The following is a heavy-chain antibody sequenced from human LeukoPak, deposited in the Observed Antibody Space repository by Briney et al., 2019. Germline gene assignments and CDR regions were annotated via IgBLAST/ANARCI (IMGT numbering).Heavy chain of an antibody. J-gene: IGHJ4*02. CDR2: IKPDGSDK. CDR3: AKDSSPWMINE. D-gene: IGHD3-22*01. Sequence: GGSLRLSYAASGFIFNNFWMSWVRQTPGKGLEWVANIKPDGSDKYYVDSVRGRFTISRDNARNSLYLQMNSLGVEDTAIYYCAKDSSPWMINEWGQGTLLIVS. CDR1: GFIFNNFW. V-gene: IGHV3-7*01.